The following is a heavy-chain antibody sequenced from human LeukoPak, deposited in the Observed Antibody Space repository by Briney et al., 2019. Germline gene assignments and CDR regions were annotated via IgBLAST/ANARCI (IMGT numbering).Heavy chain of an antibody. CDR1: GFTFSSYG. CDR3: AKSGYSSSWSNAAVYNWFDP. V-gene: IGHV3-23*01. CDR2: ISGSGGST. D-gene: IGHD6-13*01. Sequence: GGSLRLSCGASGFTFSSYGLNWVRQAPGKGLEWVSVISGSGGSTYYADSVKGRFTISRDNSKITLYLQMNSLRAEDTAVYYCAKSGYSSSWSNAAVYNWFDPWGQGTLVTVSS. J-gene: IGHJ5*02.